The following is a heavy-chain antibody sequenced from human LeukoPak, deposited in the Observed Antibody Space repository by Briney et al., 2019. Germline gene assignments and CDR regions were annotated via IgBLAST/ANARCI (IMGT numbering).Heavy chain of an antibody. CDR2: INHSGST. J-gene: IGHJ4*02. CDR1: GGSFSGYY. CDR3: ARHPGIAAYDY. V-gene: IGHV4-34*01. Sequence: PSETLSLTCAVYGGSFSGYYWSWIRQPPGKGLEWIGEINHSGSTNYNPSLKSRVTISVDTSKNQFSLKLSSVTAADTAVYYCARHPGIAAYDYWGQGTLVAVSS. D-gene: IGHD6-25*01.